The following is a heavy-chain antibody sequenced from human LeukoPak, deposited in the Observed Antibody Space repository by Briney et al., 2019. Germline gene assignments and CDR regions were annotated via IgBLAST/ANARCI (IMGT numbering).Heavy chain of an antibody. V-gene: IGHV4-30-4*08. CDR1: GGSISSGDYY. Sequence: SETLSLTCTVSGGSISSGDYYWSWIRQPPGKGLEWIGYIYYSGSTYYNPSLKSRVTISVDTSKNQFSLKLSSVTAADTAVYYCAGYSSSEEKDAFDIWGQGTMVTVSS. CDR3: AGYSSSEEKDAFDI. CDR2: IYYSGST. D-gene: IGHD6-6*01. J-gene: IGHJ3*02.